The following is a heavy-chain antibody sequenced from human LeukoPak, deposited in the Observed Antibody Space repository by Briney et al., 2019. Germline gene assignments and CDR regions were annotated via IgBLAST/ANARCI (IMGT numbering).Heavy chain of an antibody. CDR1: GYTFTGYY. CDR2: INPNSGGT. V-gene: IGHV1-2*02. D-gene: IGHD3-16*02. Sequence: ASVKVSCKASGYTFTGYYMHWVRQAPGQGLEWMGWINPNSGGTNYAQKFQGRVTMTRDTSISTAYMELSRLRSDDTAVHYCARDYYDYVWGSYPIFDYWGQGTLVTVSS. J-gene: IGHJ4*02. CDR3: ARDYYDYVWGSYPIFDY.